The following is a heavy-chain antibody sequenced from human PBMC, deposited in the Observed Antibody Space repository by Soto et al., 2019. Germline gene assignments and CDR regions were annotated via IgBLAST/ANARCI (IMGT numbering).Heavy chain of an antibody. V-gene: IGHV1-69*13. D-gene: IGHD5-12*01. CDR1: GGTFSSYA. CDR3: ARDRTRGYLYYYGMGV. J-gene: IGHJ6*02. Sequence: SVKVSCKASGGTFSSYAISWVRQAPGQGLEWMGGIIPIFGTANYAQKFQGRVTITADESTSTAYMELSSLRSEDTAVYYCARDRTRGYLYYYGMGVWGQGTTVTVS. CDR2: IIPIFGTA.